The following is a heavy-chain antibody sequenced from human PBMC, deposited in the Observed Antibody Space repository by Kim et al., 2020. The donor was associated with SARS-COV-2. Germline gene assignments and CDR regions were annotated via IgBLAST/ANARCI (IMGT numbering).Heavy chain of an antibody. D-gene: IGHD2-2*02. Sequence: LQGRVTITRDTSASTAYMELRSLRSEDTAVYYCARGGYCSTASCNNWFDTWGQGTLVTVSS. CDR3: ARGGYCSTASCNNWFDT. J-gene: IGHJ5*02. V-gene: IGHV1-3*01.